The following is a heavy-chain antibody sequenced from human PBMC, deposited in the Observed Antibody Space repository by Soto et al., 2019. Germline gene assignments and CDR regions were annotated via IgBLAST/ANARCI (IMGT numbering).Heavy chain of an antibody. Sequence: QVQLVQSGAEVKKPGSSVKVSCKASGGTFSSYAISWVRHAPGQGLEWMGGISPIFGTANYAQKVHGRVTINADESTSTADMELRSLRSEDTAVYYCARNYGMDVWCQGTTVTVSS. CDR1: GGTFSSYA. J-gene: IGHJ6*02. CDR3: ARNYGMDV. V-gene: IGHV1-69*01. CDR2: ISPIFGTA.